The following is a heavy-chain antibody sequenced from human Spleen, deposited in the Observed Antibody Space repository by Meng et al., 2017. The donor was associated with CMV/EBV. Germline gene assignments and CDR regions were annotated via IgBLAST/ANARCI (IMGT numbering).Heavy chain of an antibody. D-gene: IGHD1-26*01. CDR2: ISAYNGNT. J-gene: IGHJ4*02. Sequence: ASVKVSCKASGYIFNDYYMHWVRQAPGQGLEWMGWISAYNGNTNYAQKLQGRVTMTTDTSTSTAYMELRSLRSDDTAVYYCATYSGSYEMMVLDYWGQGTLVTVSS. CDR1: GYIFNDYY. CDR3: ATYSGSYEMMVLDY. V-gene: IGHV1-18*04.